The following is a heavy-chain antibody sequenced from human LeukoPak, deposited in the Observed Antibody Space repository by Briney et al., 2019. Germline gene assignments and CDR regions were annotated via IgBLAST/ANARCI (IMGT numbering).Heavy chain of an antibody. Sequence: ASVKVSCKASGYTFTSYDINWVRQATGQGLEWMGWMNPDSGNTGYAQKFQGRVTMTRNTSISTAYMELNSLRSEDTAVYYCARGPYCRSMSCPYWFDPWGQGTLVTVSS. J-gene: IGHJ5*02. CDR1: GYTFTSYD. CDR2: MNPDSGNT. D-gene: IGHD2-2*01. CDR3: ARGPYCRSMSCPYWFDP. V-gene: IGHV1-8*01.